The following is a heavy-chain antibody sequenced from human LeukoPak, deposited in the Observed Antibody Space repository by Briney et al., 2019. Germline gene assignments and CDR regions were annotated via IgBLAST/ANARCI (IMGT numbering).Heavy chain of an antibody. D-gene: IGHD3-3*01. CDR3: ARVGNPLVTVFAWFDP. J-gene: IGHJ5*02. Sequence: SETLSLTCAVSGGSISSGGYSWSWIRQPPGKGLEWIGYIYYSGSTYYNPSLKSRVTMSVDTSTNQFSLKLSSVTAADTALYYCARVGNPLVTVFAWFDPWGQGTLVTVSS. CDR1: GGSISSGGYS. CDR2: IYYSGST. V-gene: IGHV4-30-4*07.